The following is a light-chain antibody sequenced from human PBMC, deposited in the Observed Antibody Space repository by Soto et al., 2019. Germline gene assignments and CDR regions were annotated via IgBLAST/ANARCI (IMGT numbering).Light chain of an antibody. CDR3: VSFTVTYYYV. V-gene: IGLV2-14*01. J-gene: IGLJ1*01. Sequence: QSVMPQPASVSWSPGQSITISCTGTSGDVGAYDFVSWYQHHPGKAPRLVIYDVSRRPAGASDRFSGSKSGSTASLTISTLQAEDEADYYCVSFTVTYYYVFGTGTKVTVL. CDR2: DVS. CDR1: SGDVGAYDF.